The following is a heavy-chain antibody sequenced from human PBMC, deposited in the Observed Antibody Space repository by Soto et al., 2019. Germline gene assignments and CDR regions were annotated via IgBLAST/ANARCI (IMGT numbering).Heavy chain of an antibody. J-gene: IGHJ4*02. CDR2: IYHSGST. Sequence: QLQLQESGSGLVKPSQTLSLTCAVSGGSISSGGYSWSWIRQPPGKGLEWIGYIYHSGSTYYNPTLQRLVTLSVDRSKNQFSLKLVSLHAADTSVYYTARFLDYWGQGTLVTVSS. CDR1: GGSISSGGYS. V-gene: IGHV4-30-2*01. CDR3: ARFLDY.